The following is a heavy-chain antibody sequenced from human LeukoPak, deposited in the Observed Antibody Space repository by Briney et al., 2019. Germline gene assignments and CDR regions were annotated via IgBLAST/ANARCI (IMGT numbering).Heavy chain of an antibody. V-gene: IGHV4-61*08. D-gene: IGHD3-22*01. J-gene: IGHJ3*02. CDR1: GGSLSSGGYY. Sequence: SQTLSLTCTVSGGSLSSGGYYWSWIRQPPGKGLEWIGYIYYSRSTNYNPSLKSRVTISVDTSKNQFSLKLSSVTAADTAVYYCARAPRYYHAFDIWGQGTMVTVSS. CDR2: IYYSRST. CDR3: ARAPRYYHAFDI.